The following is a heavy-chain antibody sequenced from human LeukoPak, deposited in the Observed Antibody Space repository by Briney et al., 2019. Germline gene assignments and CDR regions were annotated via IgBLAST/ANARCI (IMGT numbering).Heavy chain of an antibody. CDR1: GYTFTSNY. CDR2: ISASGGST. CDR3: ARDNSVRDEAWWFNP. D-gene: IGHD5-24*01. Sequence: ASVKVSCKAFGYTFTSNYMHWVRQAPGQGREWMGGISASGGSTTYAQKFQGRVTLTRDISTSTDYLDLSSLRSEDTAVYYCARDNSVRDEAWWFNPWGQGTLVTVSS. V-gene: IGHV1-46*01. J-gene: IGHJ5*02.